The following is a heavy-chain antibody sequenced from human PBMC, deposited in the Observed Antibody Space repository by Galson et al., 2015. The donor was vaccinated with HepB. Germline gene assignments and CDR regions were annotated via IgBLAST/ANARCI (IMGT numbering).Heavy chain of an antibody. V-gene: IGHV1-2*04. CDR3: ARGHVLLWFGESGGYYYYGMDV. D-gene: IGHD3-10*01. CDR2: INPNSGGT. J-gene: IGHJ6*02. CDR1: GYTFTGYY. Sequence: SVKVSCKASGYTFTGYYMHWVRQAPGQGLEWMGWINPNSGGTNYAQKFQGWVTMTRDTSISTAYMELSRLRSDDTAVHYCARGHVLLWFGESGGYYYYGMDVWGQGTTVTVSS.